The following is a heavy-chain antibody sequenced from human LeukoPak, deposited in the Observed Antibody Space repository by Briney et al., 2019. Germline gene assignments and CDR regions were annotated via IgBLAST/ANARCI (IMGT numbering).Heavy chain of an antibody. CDR2: ISGSGSST. V-gene: IGHV3-23*01. CDR3: AKEPPRGSYADF. J-gene: IGHJ4*02. D-gene: IGHD1-26*01. Sequence: PGGSLRLSCAASGFTFSSNAMSWVRQAPGKGLEWVSAISGSGSSTYYADSVKGRFTISRDNSKNTMYLQMNSLRAEDTAIYYCAKEPPRGSYADFRGQGTLSASPQ. CDR1: GFTFSSNA.